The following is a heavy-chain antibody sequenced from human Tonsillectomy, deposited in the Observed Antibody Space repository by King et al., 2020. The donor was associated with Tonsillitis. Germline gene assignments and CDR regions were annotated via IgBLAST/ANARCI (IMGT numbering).Heavy chain of an antibody. CDR3: ARDQGAGLDY. CDR2: IWYDGSNK. Sequence: QVQLVESGGGVAQPGRSLRLSCAASGFSFSSFGIHWVRQAPGKGLEWVAVIWYDGSNKYYADSVKGRFTISRDNSKNTLYLQMNSLRAEDTAVYYCARDQGAGLDYWGQGTLVTVSS. D-gene: IGHD6-19*01. J-gene: IGHJ4*02. V-gene: IGHV3-33*08. CDR1: GFSFSSFG.